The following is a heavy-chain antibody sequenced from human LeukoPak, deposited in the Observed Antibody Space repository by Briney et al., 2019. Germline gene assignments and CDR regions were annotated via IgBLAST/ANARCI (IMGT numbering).Heavy chain of an antibody. J-gene: IGHJ4*02. CDR2: INPNTGGT. CDR3: ARGGHGHTQNDY. V-gene: IGHV1-2*02. D-gene: IGHD5-24*01. CDR1: GYTFTDYH. Sequence: ASVKVSCKASGYTFTDYHIHWVRQAPGQGLEWMGLINPNTGGTNYAQNFQGRVTMTRDTSITTSYMDLSSLLSDDTALYYCARGGHGHTQNDYWGQGTLVTVSS.